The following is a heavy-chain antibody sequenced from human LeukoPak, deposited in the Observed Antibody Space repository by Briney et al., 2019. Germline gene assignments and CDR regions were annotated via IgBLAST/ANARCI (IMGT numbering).Heavy chain of an antibody. J-gene: IGHJ4*02. CDR3: ARGTRDGYAY. D-gene: IGHD5-24*01. V-gene: IGHV4-59*01. Sequence: SETLSLTCIVSGGSISSYYWSWIRQPPGKGLEWIGYIYYSGSTNYNPSLKSRVTISVDTSKNQFSLKLSSVTAADTAVYYCARGTRDGYAYWGQGTLVTVSS. CDR1: GGSISSYY. CDR2: IYYSGST.